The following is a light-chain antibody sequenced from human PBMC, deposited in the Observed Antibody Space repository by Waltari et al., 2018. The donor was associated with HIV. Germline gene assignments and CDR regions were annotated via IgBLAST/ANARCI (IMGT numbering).Light chain of an antibody. CDR3: ATWDDILSGYL. V-gene: IGLV1-47*01. CDR2: KDN. Sequence: QSVPTQPPSASGTPGQRVAISCSGSNSNIGSNLLYGYQQLPGTAPKLLISKDNQRPSGVPERFSASKSGSSSSLAISGLRSEDEAEYYCATWDDILSGYLFGTGTKVTVL. CDR1: NSNIGSNL. J-gene: IGLJ1*01.